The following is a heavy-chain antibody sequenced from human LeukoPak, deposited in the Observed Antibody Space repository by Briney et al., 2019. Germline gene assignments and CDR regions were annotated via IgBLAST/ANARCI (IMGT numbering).Heavy chain of an antibody. D-gene: IGHD6-19*01. CDR1: GFTFSSYS. CDR2: ISGSGGST. J-gene: IGHJ4*02. Sequence: GGSLRLSCAASGFTFSSYSMNWVRQAPGKGLEWVSAISGSGGSTYYADSVKGRFTISRDNSKNTLYLQMNSLRAEDTAVYYCAKFIAVAGLYYFDYWGQGTLVTVSS. V-gene: IGHV3-23*01. CDR3: AKFIAVAGLYYFDY.